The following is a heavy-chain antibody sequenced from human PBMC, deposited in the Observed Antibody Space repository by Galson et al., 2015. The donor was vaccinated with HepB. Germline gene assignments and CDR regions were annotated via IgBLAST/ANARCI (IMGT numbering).Heavy chain of an antibody. CDR2: ISYDGSNK. CDR3: AKDRGYYDSSGLYGKDV. Sequence: SLRLSCAASGFTFSSYGMHWVRQAPGKGLEWVAVISYDGSNKYYADSVKGRFTISRDNSKNTLYLQMNSLRAEDTAVYYCAKDRGYYDSSGLYGKDVWGQGTTVTVSS. J-gene: IGHJ6*02. D-gene: IGHD3-22*01. CDR1: GFTFSSYG. V-gene: IGHV3-30*18.